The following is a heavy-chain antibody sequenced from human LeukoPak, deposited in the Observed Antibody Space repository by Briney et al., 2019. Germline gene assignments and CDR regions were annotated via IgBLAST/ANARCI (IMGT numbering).Heavy chain of an antibody. V-gene: IGHV4-59*08. CDR3: ARGRYYFDY. Sequence: SETLSLTCSVSGGSISSYYWSWIRQPPGKGLEWIGYIYYSGSTNYNPSLKSRVTISVDTSKNQFSLKLSSATAADTAVYYCARGRYYFDYWGQGTLVTVSS. CDR1: GGSISSYY. CDR2: IYYSGST. J-gene: IGHJ4*02.